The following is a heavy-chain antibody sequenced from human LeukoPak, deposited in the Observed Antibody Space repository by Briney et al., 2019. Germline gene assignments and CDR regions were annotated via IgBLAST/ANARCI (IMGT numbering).Heavy chain of an antibody. CDR2: IHQSEST. CDR3: ARGFGLNYYDSSGYYSMDY. Sequence: SETLSLTCGVYGESFRGYYWSWIRQPPGGGLEWIGEIHQSESTNYNPSLQSRVNIAVDTSKNQFSLKLSSVTAADTAVYYCARGFGLNYYDSSGYYSMDYWGQGTLVTVSS. CDR1: GESFRGYY. V-gene: IGHV4-34*01. D-gene: IGHD3-22*01. J-gene: IGHJ4*02.